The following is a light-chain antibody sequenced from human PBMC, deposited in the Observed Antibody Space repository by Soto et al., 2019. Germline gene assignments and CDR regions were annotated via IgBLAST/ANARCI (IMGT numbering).Light chain of an antibody. CDR1: QSVSSSY. Sequence: EIVLTQSPGTLSLSPGERATLSCRASQSVSSSYLAWYQQKPGQTPRLLIYGASSRASGIPDRFSGRGSGTDFTLTISGLEPEDFAVYYCQQYGSSPLTFGGGTKVEIK. CDR3: QQYGSSPLT. J-gene: IGKJ4*01. CDR2: GAS. V-gene: IGKV3-20*01.